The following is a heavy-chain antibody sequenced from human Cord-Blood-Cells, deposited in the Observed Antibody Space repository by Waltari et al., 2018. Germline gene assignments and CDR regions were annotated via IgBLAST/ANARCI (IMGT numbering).Heavy chain of an antibody. V-gene: IGHV4-59*01. CDR3: ARGSWYFDY. D-gene: IGHD6-13*01. CDR2: IYYSGST. CDR1: GGSISSYY. J-gene: IGHJ4*02. Sequence: QVQLQESGPGLVKPSETLSLTCTVSGGSISSYYWSWIRQPPGKGLEWIGYIYYSGSTNYNPSLKSRVTIAVDTSKNQFSLKLSSVTAADTAVYYCARGSWYFDYWGQGTLVTVSS.